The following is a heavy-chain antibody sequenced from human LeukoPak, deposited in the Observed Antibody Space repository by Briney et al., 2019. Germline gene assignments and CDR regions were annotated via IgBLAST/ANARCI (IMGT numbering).Heavy chain of an antibody. J-gene: IGHJ6*03. Sequence: SQTLSLTCTVSGDSISSGSYYWSWIRQPAGKGLEWIGRIYTSGSTNYNPSLKSRVTISVDTSKNQFSLNLSSVTAADTAVYYCAASSLDIYYYYYTDVWGKGTTVTVSS. CDR3: AASSLDIYYYYYTDV. D-gene: IGHD6-13*01. CDR2: IYTSGST. V-gene: IGHV4-61*02. CDR1: GDSISSGSYY.